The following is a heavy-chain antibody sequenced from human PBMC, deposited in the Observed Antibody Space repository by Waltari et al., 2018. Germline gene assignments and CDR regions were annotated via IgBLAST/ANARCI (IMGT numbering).Heavy chain of an antibody. CDR2: IRCSGGST. V-gene: IGHV3-23*01. Sequence: EVQPLESRGGLVQPGGSLRLSCAASGFTFSSYAISWVRPPPGKGLECVSAIRCSGGSTYYADSVKGRFTISRDNSKNTLYLQMNSLRAEDTAVYYCAKDGDYYDSSGYQNWGQGTLVTVSS. CDR3: AKDGDYYDSSGYQN. D-gene: IGHD3-22*01. J-gene: IGHJ4*02. CDR1: GFTFSSYA.